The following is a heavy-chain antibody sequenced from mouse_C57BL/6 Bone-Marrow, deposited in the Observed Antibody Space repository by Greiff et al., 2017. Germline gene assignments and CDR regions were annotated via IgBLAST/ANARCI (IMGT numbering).Heavy chain of an antibody. D-gene: IGHD4-1*01. Sequence: QVQLQQSGADLARPGASVKLSCTASGYTFTSYGISWVKQRPGEGLEWIGEICTRSGNTYYTEKFKGMVTLTADKSSSKAYMELRRLTSEDSAVYFGARSDWYWGQGTTLTVSS. CDR2: ICTRSGNT. CDR1: GYTFTSYG. J-gene: IGHJ2*01. V-gene: IGHV1-81*01. CDR3: ARSDWY.